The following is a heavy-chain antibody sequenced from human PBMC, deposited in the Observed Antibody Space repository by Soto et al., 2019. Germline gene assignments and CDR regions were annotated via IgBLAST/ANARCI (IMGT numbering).Heavy chain of an antibody. J-gene: IGHJ4*02. V-gene: IGHV1-2*02. CDR2: INPTSGGT. D-gene: IGHD4-17*01. CDR1: GYTFAAYY. Sequence: ASVKVSCKTSGYTFAAYYIHCIRQAPGQGLEWMGWINPTSGGTVYAQNFQDRVTMTRDTSISTAYMELRRLNSDDTAVYYYARDPDYGDYWGYFFDSWGQGTPVTVSS. CDR3: ARDPDYGDYWGYFFDS.